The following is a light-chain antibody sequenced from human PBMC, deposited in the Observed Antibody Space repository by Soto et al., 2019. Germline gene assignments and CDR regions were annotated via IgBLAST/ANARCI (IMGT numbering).Light chain of an antibody. V-gene: IGKV1-5*03. CDR2: KAS. CDR3: QQYNDNWT. Sequence: DIQMTQSPSTLSASVGDRVIITCRASQSISSWLAWYQQKPGTAPKLLIYKASTLQSGVPSRFSGSGSGTEFTITISSLQPDDSATYYCQQYNDNWTFGQGTKV. J-gene: IGKJ1*01. CDR1: QSISSW.